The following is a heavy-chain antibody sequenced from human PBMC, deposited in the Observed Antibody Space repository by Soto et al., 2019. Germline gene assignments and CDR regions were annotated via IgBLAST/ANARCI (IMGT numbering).Heavy chain of an antibody. D-gene: IGHD5-12*01. CDR3: ARGQEGVVATH. V-gene: IGHV4-34*01. CDR2: IKDGGRT. CDR1: GGSLSGYY. Sequence: QVQLQQWGAGLLKPSETLSLNCAVNGGSLSGYYWSWIRQPPGKGLEWIGEIKDGGRTNYSPSLTSXXPXSXXTSNNQFSLRLYAVTAADTGVYCCARGQEGVVATHWDQGTLVTVSS. J-gene: IGHJ4*02.